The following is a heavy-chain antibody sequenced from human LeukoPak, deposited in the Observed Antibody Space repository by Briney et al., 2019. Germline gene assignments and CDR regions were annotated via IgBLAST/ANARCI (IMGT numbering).Heavy chain of an antibody. D-gene: IGHD3-3*02. CDR3: AKDISIYWYEKYFQH. CDR1: GFTLSNYA. V-gene: IGHV3-23*01. Sequence: GGSLRLSCAASGFTLSNYAMSWVRQAPGKGLQWVSSISATGGSTYYADSAKGRFTISRDISKNTLYLQMNNLRAEDTAVYYCAKDISIYWYEKYFQHWGQGTLVTVSS. J-gene: IGHJ1*01. CDR2: ISATGGST.